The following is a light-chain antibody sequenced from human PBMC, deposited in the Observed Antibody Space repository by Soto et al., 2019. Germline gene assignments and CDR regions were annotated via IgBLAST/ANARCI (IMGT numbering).Light chain of an antibody. CDR1: SSNIGSNT. CDR2: SND. V-gene: IGLV1-44*01. Sequence: QSVLTQAPSASGTPGQRVTISCSGSSSNIGSNTVTWYQQVPGTAPKLLIYSNDQRPSGVPDRFSGSKSSTSASLAIAGLQSEDEADYYCAAWDDSLNGWVFGGGTKLTVL. J-gene: IGLJ3*02. CDR3: AAWDDSLNGWV.